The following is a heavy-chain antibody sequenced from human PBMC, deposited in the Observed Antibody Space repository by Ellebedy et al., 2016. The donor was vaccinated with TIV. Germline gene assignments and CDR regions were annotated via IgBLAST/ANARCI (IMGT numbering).Heavy chain of an antibody. Sequence: MPSETLSLTCAISGDSVSSKSAAWDWIRQSPSRGLEWLGRTYYRSKWYNDYAVSVKSRITINTDTSKNQLSLQLNSVTPEDTAVYYCARDYKNTASGWSSFDYWGQGTLVTVSS. V-gene: IGHV6-1*01. CDR1: GDSVSSKSAA. J-gene: IGHJ4*02. CDR3: ARDYKNTASGWSSFDY. CDR2: TYYRSKWYN. D-gene: IGHD6-13*01.